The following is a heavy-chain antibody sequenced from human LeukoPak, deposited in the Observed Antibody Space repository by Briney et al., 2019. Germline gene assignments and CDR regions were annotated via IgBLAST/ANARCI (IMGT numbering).Heavy chain of an antibody. Sequence: GASVKVSCKASGGTFSNYGINWVRQAPGQGLEWMGRIIPMPDIANYAQKFQGRVTITAGKSTSTAYMELSSLTSEDTAVYFRARDRKGCSNGSCYSASDYWGQGTLVTVSS. D-gene: IGHD2-15*01. CDR1: GGTFSNYG. V-gene: IGHV1-69*04. CDR2: IIPMPDIA. CDR3: ARDRKGCSNGSCYSASDY. J-gene: IGHJ4*02.